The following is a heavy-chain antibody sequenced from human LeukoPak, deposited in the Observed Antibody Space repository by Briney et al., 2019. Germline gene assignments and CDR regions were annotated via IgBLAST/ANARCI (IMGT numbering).Heavy chain of an antibody. CDR3: ARRMAGYGDNVGTYYYYGMDV. V-gene: IGHV1-18*01. D-gene: IGHD4-17*01. Sequence: ASVKVSCKASGYTFTSYGISWVRQAPGQGLEWMGWINAYNGNTNYAQRVQGRVTMTTDTSTSTAYMELRSLRSDDTAVYYCARRMAGYGDNVGTYYYYGMDVWGQGTTVTVSS. J-gene: IGHJ6*02. CDR2: INAYNGNT. CDR1: GYTFTSYG.